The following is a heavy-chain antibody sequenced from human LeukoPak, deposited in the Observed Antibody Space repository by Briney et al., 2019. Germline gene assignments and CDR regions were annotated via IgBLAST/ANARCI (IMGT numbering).Heavy chain of an antibody. J-gene: IGHJ6*03. Sequence: PGGSLRLSCAASGFTFSSYDMHWVRQATGKGLEWVSAIGTAGDTYYPGSVKGRFTISRENAKNSLYLQMNSLRAGDTAVYYCARGSSWRASFSMDVWGKGTTVTVSS. D-gene: IGHD3-10*01. CDR2: IGTAGDT. CDR3: ARGSSWRASFSMDV. V-gene: IGHV3-13*01. CDR1: GFTFSSYD.